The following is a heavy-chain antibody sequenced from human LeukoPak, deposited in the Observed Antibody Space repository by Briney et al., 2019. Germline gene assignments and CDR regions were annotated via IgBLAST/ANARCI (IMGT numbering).Heavy chain of an antibody. CDR1: GFTPSSYE. Sequence: GGSLRLSCAASGFTPSSYEMNWVRQAPREGLEWISYISSSGTTIYYADSVKGRFTISRDNAENSLYLQMNSLRAEDTAVYYCAELGITMIGGVWGKGTTVTISS. CDR3: AELGITMIGGV. V-gene: IGHV3-48*03. J-gene: IGHJ6*04. CDR2: ISSSGTTI. D-gene: IGHD3-10*02.